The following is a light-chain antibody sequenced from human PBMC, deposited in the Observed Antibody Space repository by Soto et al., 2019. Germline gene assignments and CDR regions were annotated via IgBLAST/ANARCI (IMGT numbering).Light chain of an antibody. J-gene: IGKJ5*01. CDR2: GAS. CDR1: QRVSRN. V-gene: IGKV3-15*01. CDR3: QQYYNWPPIT. Sequence: EIVMTQSPATLSVSPGERATLSCRASQRVSRNLAWYQQKPGQAPRLLIYGASTRATGFPARFSGSGSGTEFTLTISSLQSEDFAVYYCQQYYNWPPITFGQGTRLEI.